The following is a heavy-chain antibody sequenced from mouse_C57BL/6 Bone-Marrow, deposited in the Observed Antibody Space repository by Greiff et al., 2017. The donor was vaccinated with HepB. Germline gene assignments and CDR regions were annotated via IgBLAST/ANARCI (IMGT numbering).Heavy chain of an antibody. Sequence: EVQLVESGPELVKPGDSVKISCKASGYSFTGYFMNWVMQRHGKSLEWIGRINTYNGDTFYNQKFKGKATLTVDKSSSTAHMELRSLTSEDSAVYYCAIISLITTVVPFDYWGQGTTLTVSS. J-gene: IGHJ2*01. D-gene: IGHD1-1*01. V-gene: IGHV1-20*01. CDR3: AIISLITTVVPFDY. CDR1: GYSFTGYF. CDR2: INTYNGDT.